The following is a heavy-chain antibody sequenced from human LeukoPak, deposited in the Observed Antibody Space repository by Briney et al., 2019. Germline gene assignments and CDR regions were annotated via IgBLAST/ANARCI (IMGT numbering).Heavy chain of an antibody. J-gene: IGHJ3*02. CDR1: GYTFTSYY. CDR3: ARDPLRYCSSTSCHDAFDI. CDR2: INPSGGST. V-gene: IGHV1-46*01. Sequence: ASVKVSCKASGYTFTSYYMHWVRQAPGQGLEWMGIINPSGGSTSYAQKFQGRVTMTRDTSTSTVYMELSSLRSEDTAVYYCARDPLRYCSSTSCHDAFDIWGQGTMVTVSS. D-gene: IGHD2-2*01.